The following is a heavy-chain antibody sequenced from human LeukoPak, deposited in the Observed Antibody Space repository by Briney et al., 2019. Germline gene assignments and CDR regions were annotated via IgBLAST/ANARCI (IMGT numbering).Heavy chain of an antibody. Sequence: QPGGSLRLSCAASGFTFSSYSMNWVRQAPGKGLEWVSYISSSSSTIYYADSVKCRFTISRDNAKNSLYLQMNSLRDEDTAVYYCARDRVSIAAARSRWFDPWGQGTLVTVSS. J-gene: IGHJ5*02. CDR2: ISSSSSTI. CDR1: GFTFSSYS. CDR3: ARDRVSIAAARSRWFDP. V-gene: IGHV3-48*02. D-gene: IGHD6-13*01.